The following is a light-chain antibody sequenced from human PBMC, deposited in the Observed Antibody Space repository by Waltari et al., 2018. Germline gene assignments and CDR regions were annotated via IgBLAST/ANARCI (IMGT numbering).Light chain of an antibody. V-gene: IGLV2-11*01. CDR1: SSDVGGYNY. Sequence: QSALTQPRSVSGSPGQSVTISCTGTSSDVGGYNYVSWYQQLPGKAPKLIIYEINKRPPGVPVRFSGSKPGNTASLTISGLQAEDEADYYCCSYAGSYTFGVFGGGTKVTVL. J-gene: IGLJ2*01. CDR3: CSYAGSYTFGV. CDR2: EIN.